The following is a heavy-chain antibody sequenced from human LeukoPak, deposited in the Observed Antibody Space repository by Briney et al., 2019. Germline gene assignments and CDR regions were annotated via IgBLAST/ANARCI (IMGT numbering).Heavy chain of an antibody. Sequence: PGGSLRLSCAASGFTFSTYSMNWVRQAPGKGLEWVSSISSNSRYIYYADSMRGRFTISRDNAKNSLYLHMNSLRAEDTAVYYCARDLSVNYNYLAYWGQGTLVTVSS. V-gene: IGHV3-21*01. CDR1: GFTFSTYS. CDR3: ARDLSVNYNYLAY. D-gene: IGHD5-24*01. CDR2: ISSNSRYI. J-gene: IGHJ4*02.